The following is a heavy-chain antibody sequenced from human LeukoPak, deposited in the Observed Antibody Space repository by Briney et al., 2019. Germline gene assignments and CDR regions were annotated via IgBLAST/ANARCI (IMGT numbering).Heavy chain of an antibody. CDR2: VYSNGSA. J-gene: IGHJ4*02. Sequence: GGSLRLSCAASGFTVSSNHINWVRQAPGKGLEWVAIVYSNGSAYYADSVKDRFTISSDNSKNTVYLQMNSLRAADTAVYYCAREDPIVYWGQGTLVTVSS. D-gene: IGHD3-16*02. V-gene: IGHV3-66*03. CDR3: AREDPIVY. CDR1: GFTVSSNH.